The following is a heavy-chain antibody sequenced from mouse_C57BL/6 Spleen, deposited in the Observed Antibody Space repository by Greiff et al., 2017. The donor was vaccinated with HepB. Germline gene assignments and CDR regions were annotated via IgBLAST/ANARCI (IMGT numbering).Heavy chain of an antibody. V-gene: IGHV1-39*01. CDR3: ARGYDGYYPYAMDY. J-gene: IGHJ4*01. CDR2: INPNYGTT. Sequence: VQLKESGPELVKPGASVKISCKASGYSFTDYNMNWVKQSNGKSLEWIGVINPNYGTTSYNQKFKGKATLTVDQSSSTAYMQLNSLTSEDSAVYYCARGYDGYYPYAMDYWGQGTSVTVSS. CDR1: GYSFTDYN. D-gene: IGHD2-3*01.